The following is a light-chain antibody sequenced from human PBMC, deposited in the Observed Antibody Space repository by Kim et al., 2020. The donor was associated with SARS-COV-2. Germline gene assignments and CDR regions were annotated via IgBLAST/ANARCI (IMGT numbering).Light chain of an antibody. CDR1: KLGDKY. CDR2: QDS. CDR3: QAWDSSTA. Sequence: SYELTQPPSVSVSPGQTDSITCSGDKLGDKYACWYQQKPGQSPVLVIYQDSKRPSGIPERFSGSNSGNTATLTISGTQAMDEADYYCQAWDSSTAFGGGT. J-gene: IGLJ2*01. V-gene: IGLV3-1*01.